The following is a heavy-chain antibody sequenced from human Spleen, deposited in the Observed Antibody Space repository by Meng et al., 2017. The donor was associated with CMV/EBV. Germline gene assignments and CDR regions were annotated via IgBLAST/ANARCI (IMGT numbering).Heavy chain of an antibody. V-gene: IGHV3-74*01. CDR3: ARDYAIRVSGLSP. CDR1: GFPFSDYW. J-gene: IGHJ5*02. CDR2: IRGDGSGI. Sequence: GASLKISCTASGFPFSDYWMHWVRQAAGKGLAWVSRIRGDGSGISYEDSVKGLSTVSRDNARNTLSLHMSSLRVEDTAVYYCARDYAIRVSGLSPWGQGTLVTVSS. D-gene: IGHD2-8*01.